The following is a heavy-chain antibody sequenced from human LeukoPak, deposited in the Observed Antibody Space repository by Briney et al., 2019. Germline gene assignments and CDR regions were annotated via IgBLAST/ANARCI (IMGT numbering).Heavy chain of an antibody. CDR1: GFIFRNFA. D-gene: IGHD3-22*01. J-gene: IGHJ4*02. CDR3: ARGYDSSGAFL. CDR2: ISRGRSTK. V-gene: IGHV3-48*04. Sequence: GSLRLSCAASGFIFRNFALNWVRQAPGKGLEGDSHISRGRSTKYHADPVKARLTICRHNSKNALYLQMNSLRAEDTAVYYCARGYDSSGAFLWGQGTLVTVSS.